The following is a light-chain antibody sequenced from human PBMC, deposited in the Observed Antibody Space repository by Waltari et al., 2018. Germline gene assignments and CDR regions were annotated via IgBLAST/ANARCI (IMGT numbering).Light chain of an antibody. CDR1: ENISKY. J-gene: IGKJ1*01. CDR3: QHYVRLPVT. V-gene: IGKV3-20*01. Sequence: EIVLTQSPGTLSVSPGERATLSCRASENISKYLTWYQQKPGQAPRLLIYAASTRAIGIPDRFSGSGFGTDFSLTISSLEPEDFAVYYCQHYVRLPVTFGQGTKVEIK. CDR2: AAS.